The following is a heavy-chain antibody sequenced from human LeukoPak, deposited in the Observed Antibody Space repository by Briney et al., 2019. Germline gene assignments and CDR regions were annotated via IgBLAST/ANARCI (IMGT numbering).Heavy chain of an antibody. CDR3: ARDARGVFDP. V-gene: IGHV4-38-2*02. CDR2: IYHSGST. J-gene: IGHJ5*02. D-gene: IGHD3-10*01. Sequence: WETLSLTCTVSGYSISSGYYWGWIRQPPGKGLEWIGSIYHSGSTYYNPSLKSRVTISVDTSKNQFSLKLSSVTAADTAVYYCARDARGVFDPWGQGTLVTVSS. CDR1: GYSISSGYY.